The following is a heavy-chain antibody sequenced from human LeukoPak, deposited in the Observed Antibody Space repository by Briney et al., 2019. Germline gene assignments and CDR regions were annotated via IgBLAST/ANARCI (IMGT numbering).Heavy chain of an antibody. Sequence: GGSLRLSCAASGFTFSSYAMSWVRQAPGKGLEWVSAISGSGGSTYYADSVKGRFTISRHNSKNTLYLQMNSVRAEDTAVYYCAKDGSDYDAFDIWSQGTMVTVSS. J-gene: IGHJ3*02. CDR3: AKDGSDYDAFDI. V-gene: IGHV3-23*01. CDR1: GFTFSSYA. D-gene: IGHD3-16*01. CDR2: ISGSGGST.